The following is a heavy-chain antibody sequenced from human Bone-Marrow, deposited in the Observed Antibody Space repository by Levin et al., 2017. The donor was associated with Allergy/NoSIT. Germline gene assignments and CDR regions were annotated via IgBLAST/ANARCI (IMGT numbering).Heavy chain of an antibody. CDR2: ISYDGSNK. J-gene: IGHJ6*02. V-gene: IGHV3-30*18. CDR3: AKGGAARPSDYYYYYGMDV. CDR1: GFTFSSYG. Sequence: GGSLRLSCAASGFTFSSYGMHWVRQAPGKGLEWVAVISYDGSNKYYADSVKGRFTISRDNSKNTLYLQMNSLRAEDTAVYYCAKGGAARPSDYYYYYGMDVWGQGTTVTVSS. D-gene: IGHD6-6*01.